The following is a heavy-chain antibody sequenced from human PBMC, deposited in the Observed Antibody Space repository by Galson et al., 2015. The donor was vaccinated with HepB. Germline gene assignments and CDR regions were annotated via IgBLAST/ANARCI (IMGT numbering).Heavy chain of an antibody. J-gene: IGHJ4*02. CDR1: GFSLNNPRMG. V-gene: IGHV2-26*01. D-gene: IGHD6-19*01. CDR3: ARIVKVDSNGWWYYLDY. CDR2: IFSSDEK. Sequence: PALVKPTQTLTLTCTVSGFSLNNPRMGVSWIRQPPGKALEWLAQIFSSDEKSYSTSLKSRLSISKDTSKSQVVLTMTNMDPVDTATYYCARIVKVDSNGWWYYLDYWGQGTLVTVSS.